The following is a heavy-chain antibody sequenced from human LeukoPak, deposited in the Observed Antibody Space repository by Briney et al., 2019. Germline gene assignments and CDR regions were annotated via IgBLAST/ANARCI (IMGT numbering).Heavy chain of an antibody. CDR2: LYSDGNT. CDR3: ARGVEPLSANTLAY. V-gene: IGHV3-53*01. Sequence: GGSLRLSCAASGFTVLTNDMTWVRQAPGKGLEWVSVLYSDGNTKYADSVQGRFTISRDNSKNTLYLEMNSLSPDDTAVYYCARGVEPLSANTLAYWGQGTLVTVSS. D-gene: IGHD1-14*01. J-gene: IGHJ4*02. CDR1: GFTVLTND.